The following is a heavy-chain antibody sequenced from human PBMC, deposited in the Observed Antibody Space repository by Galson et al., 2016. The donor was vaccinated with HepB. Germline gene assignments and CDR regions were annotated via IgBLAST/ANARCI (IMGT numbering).Heavy chain of an antibody. CDR2: IIPMFGTT. CDR3: ARGPDTRIGTGDNWFGP. V-gene: IGHV1-69*13. J-gene: IGHJ5*02. Sequence: SVKVSCKASGGTFSSHAISWVRQAPGQGLEWMGGIIPMFGTTHYAQKFQGRVTITADESTRTAYMDLSSLRADDTAVYFCARGPDTRIGTGDNWFGPWGQGAQSPSTQ. D-gene: IGHD3-10*01. CDR1: GGTFSSHA.